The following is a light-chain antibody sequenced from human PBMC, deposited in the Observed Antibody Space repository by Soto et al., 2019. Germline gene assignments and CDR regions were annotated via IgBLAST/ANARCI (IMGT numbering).Light chain of an antibody. Sequence: QSALTQPASVAGSPGQWITISCTGTGSDIVCYNFGSWYQHHPAKAPKIMIYEVSNRPSGVSDRFSGSKSDNTASLSISGLQAEDEGDYYCYSYTSSSTYVFGTGTKVTVL. J-gene: IGLJ1*01. V-gene: IGLV2-14*01. CDR2: EVS. CDR1: GSDIVCYNF. CDR3: YSYTSSSTYV.